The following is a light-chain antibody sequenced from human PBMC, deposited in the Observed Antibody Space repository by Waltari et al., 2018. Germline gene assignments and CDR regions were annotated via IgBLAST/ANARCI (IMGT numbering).Light chain of an antibody. CDR3: GTWDSSLSGAV. J-gene: IGLJ7*01. CDR1: HSHIGNNY. Sequence: QSVLTQPPSVSAAPGQRVTISCSGGHSHIGNNYVSWYRQFPGTAPKLLIYEDSERPSGVPGRFSGSKSGTSATLDITGLQAGDEADYYCGTWDSSLSGAVFGGSTHLTVL. V-gene: IGLV1-51*02. CDR2: EDS.